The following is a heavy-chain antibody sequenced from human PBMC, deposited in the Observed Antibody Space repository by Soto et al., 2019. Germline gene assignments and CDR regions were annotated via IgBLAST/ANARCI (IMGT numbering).Heavy chain of an antibody. CDR1: GYSFTSHY. V-gene: IGHV1-46*03. CDR2: IYPGGTNI. CDR3: ARAQIWHHLLWYFEP. D-gene: IGHD2-2*01. Sequence: ASVKVSCKAIGYSFTSHYMHWVRQAPGQGLEWMGTIYPGGTNIAYAQKFQGRVTMTKDTSTTTVYMELNSLTSEDTAVYYCARAQIWHHLLWYFEPWGEGNLVTVCS. J-gene: IGHJ4*02.